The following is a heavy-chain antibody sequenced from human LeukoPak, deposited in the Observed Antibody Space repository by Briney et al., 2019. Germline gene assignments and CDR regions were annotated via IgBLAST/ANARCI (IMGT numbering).Heavy chain of an antibody. CDR1: GGTFRSYA. J-gene: IGHJ4*02. CDR3: ARVGYDSSGYYVPEGTNFDY. D-gene: IGHD3-22*01. CDR2: FIPIFGTA. Sequence: SVKVSCKASGGTFRSYAISWLRQAPGQGLGWMGGFIPIFGTANYAQKFQGRVTITTDESTSTAYMELSSLRSEDTAVYYCARVGYDSSGYYVPEGTNFDYWGQGTLVTVSS. V-gene: IGHV1-69*05.